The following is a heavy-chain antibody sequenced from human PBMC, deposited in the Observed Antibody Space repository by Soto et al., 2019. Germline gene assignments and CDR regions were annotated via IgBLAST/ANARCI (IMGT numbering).Heavy chain of an antibody. J-gene: IGHJ4*02. CDR3: ATTQATHSDILTGLFDY. D-gene: IGHD3-9*01. Sequence: SVKVSCKASGGTFSSYAISWVRQAPGQGLEWMGGIIPIFGTANYAQKFQGRVTITADESTSTAYMELSSLRSEDTAVYYCATTQATHSDILTGLFDYWGQGTLVTVSS. CDR1: GGTFSSYA. V-gene: IGHV1-69*13. CDR2: IIPIFGTA.